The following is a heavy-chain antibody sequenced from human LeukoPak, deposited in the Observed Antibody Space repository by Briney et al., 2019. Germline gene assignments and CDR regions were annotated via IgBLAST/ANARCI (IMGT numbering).Heavy chain of an antibody. V-gene: IGHV4-59*11. CDR2: IDSNGNT. CDR1: GDSITTHP. Sequence: SETLSLTCTVSGDSITTHPWSWVRQTSGKGLDYIGFIDSNGNTNYNPSLKTRVFISSDTSTNQISLTLNSVAAADTAVYYCSRLAKCDGNCYSFDLWGQGMLVTVSS. J-gene: IGHJ4*02. CDR3: SRLAKCDGNCYSFDL. D-gene: IGHD2-15*01.